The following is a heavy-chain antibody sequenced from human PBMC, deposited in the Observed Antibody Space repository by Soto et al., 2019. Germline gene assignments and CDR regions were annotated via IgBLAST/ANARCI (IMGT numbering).Heavy chain of an antibody. CDR2: IKKDGSEK. CDR3: AQERRAVLGYKYYYMDV. J-gene: IGHJ6*03. D-gene: IGHD5-18*01. CDR1: GFTFSSYW. V-gene: IGHV3-7*01. Sequence: GGSLRLSCSASGFTFSSYWMSWVRQAPGKGLEWVANIKKDGSEKYYVDSVKGRFTISRDNAKNSLYLQMTSLRAEDTAVYYCAQERRAVLGYKYYYMDVWGKGTTVTASS.